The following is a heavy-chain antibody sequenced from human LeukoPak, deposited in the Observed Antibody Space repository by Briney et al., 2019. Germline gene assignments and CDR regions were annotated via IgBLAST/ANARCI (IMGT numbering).Heavy chain of an antibody. CDR2: IYPGDSDT. Sequence: GESLKISCKGSGYSFTSYWIGWVRQMPGKGLEWMGIIYPGDSDTRYSPSFQGQVTISADKSISTAYLQWSSLKASDTAMYYCARLLPITMRSSYHYYFDYWGQGTLVTVSS. J-gene: IGHJ4*02. CDR3: ARLLPITMRSSYHYYFDY. CDR1: GYSFTSYW. V-gene: IGHV5-51*01. D-gene: IGHD3-22*01.